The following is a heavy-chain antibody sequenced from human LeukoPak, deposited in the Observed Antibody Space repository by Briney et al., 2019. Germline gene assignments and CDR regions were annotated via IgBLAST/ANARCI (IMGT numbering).Heavy chain of an antibody. CDR2: IYPGDSDT. J-gene: IGHJ4*02. V-gene: IGHV5-51*01. Sequence: GESLKISCKGSGYSFTNYWIGWVRQMPGKGLEWMGIIYPGDSDTRYSPSFQGQVTISADKSISTAYLQWSSLKASDTAMFYCARASYDYIWGIIYYFDYWGQGTLVTVSS. CDR3: ARASYDYIWGIIYYFDY. D-gene: IGHD3-16*01. CDR1: GYSFTNYW.